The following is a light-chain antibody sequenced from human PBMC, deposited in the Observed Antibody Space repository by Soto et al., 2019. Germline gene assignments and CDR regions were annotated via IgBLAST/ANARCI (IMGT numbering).Light chain of an antibody. J-gene: IGKJ2*01. CDR3: QHYHNWPPT. CDR2: GTS. CDR1: QSVSTN. V-gene: IGKV3-15*01. Sequence: EIVMTQSPAALSVSPGERATLSCRASQSVSTNLAWHQQRPGQAPRLLIYGTSTRATGVPARFSGSGSGTEFTLTISSLQSEDFAVYYCQHYHNWPPTFGQGTKLEI.